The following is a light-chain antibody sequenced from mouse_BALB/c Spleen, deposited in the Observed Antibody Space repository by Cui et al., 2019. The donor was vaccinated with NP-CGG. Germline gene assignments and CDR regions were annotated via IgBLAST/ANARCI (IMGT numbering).Light chain of an antibody. J-gene: IGLJ1*01. V-gene: IGLV1*01. Sequence: QAVVTQDSVPTTSPGETVTLTCRSSTGAVTTSNYANWVQEKPDHLFTGLIGGTNNRTPGVPARFSGSLIGDKAALTITGAQTEDEAIYFCALWYSNHWVFGGGTKLTVL. CDR3: ALWYSNHWV. CDR2: GTN. CDR1: TGAVTTSNY.